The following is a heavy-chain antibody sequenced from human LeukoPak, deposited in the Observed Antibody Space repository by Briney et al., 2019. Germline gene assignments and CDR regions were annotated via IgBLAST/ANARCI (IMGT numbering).Heavy chain of an antibody. CDR2: IYYSGNT. V-gene: IGHV4-39*01. Sequence: SETLSLTCTVSGGSISSSSYYWGWIRQPPGKGLEWIGSIYYSGNTYFNPSLKSRVTISVDTSKNQFALKLSPGTAAGVFFYCSGRHSHGYFDYWGQGTLVTVSS. CDR1: GGSISSSSYY. J-gene: IGHJ4*02. CDR3: GRHSHGYFDY.